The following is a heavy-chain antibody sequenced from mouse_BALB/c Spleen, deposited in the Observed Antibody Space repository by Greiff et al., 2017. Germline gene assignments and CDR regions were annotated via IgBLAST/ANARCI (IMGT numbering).Heavy chain of an antibody. V-gene: IGHV5-12-1*01. CDR1: GFAFSSYD. CDR2: ISSGGGST. CDR3: ARGGWYFDV. Sequence: EVKLMESGGGLVKPGGSLKLSCAASGFAFSSYDMSWVRQTPEKRLEWVAYISSGGGSTYYPDTVKGRFTISRDNAKNTLYLQMSSLKSEDTAMYYCARGGWYFDVWGAGTTVTVSS. J-gene: IGHJ1*01.